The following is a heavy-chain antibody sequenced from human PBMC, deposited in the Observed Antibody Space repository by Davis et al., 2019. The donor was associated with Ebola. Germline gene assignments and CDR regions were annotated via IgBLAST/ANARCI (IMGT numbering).Heavy chain of an antibody. CDR3: AKDIYVDYEGYFDY. CDR1: GFSFSTYW. V-gene: IGHV3-7*03. CDR2: IKQGVGER. J-gene: IGHJ4*02. Sequence: PGGSLRLSCAASGFSFSTYWMSWVRQAPGKGLEWVANIKQGVGERTYVDSVKGRFTISRDDAKNSLYLQMNSLRAEDTALYYCAKDIYVDYEGYFDYWGQGTLVTVSS. D-gene: IGHD4-17*01.